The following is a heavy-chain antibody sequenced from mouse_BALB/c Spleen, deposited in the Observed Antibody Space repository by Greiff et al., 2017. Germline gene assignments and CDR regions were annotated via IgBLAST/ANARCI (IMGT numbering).Heavy chain of an antibody. J-gene: IGHJ2*01. CDR2: INPDSSTI. V-gene: IGHV4-1*02. Sequence: EVKLVESGGGLVQPGGSLKLSCAASGFDFSRYWMSWVRQAPGKGLEWIGEINPDSSTINYTPSLKDKFIISRDNAKNTLYLQMSKVRSEDTALYYCARFYGSSYYFDYWGQGTTLTVSS. CDR1: GFDFSRYW. D-gene: IGHD1-1*01. CDR3: ARFYGSSYYFDY.